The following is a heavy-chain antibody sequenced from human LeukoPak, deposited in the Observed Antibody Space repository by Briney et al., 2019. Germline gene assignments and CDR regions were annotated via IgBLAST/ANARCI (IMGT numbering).Heavy chain of an antibody. V-gene: IGHV3-23*01. CDR2: ISGSGGST. CDR1: GFTFSSYA. CDR3: ARGYSYGPHDYYYYMDV. J-gene: IGHJ6*03. D-gene: IGHD5-18*01. Sequence: GGSLRLSCAASGFTFSSYAMSWVRQAPGKGLEWVSAISGSGGSTYYADSVKGRFTISRDNSKNTLYLQMNSLRAEDTAVYYCARGYSYGPHDYYYYMDVWGKGTTVTVSS.